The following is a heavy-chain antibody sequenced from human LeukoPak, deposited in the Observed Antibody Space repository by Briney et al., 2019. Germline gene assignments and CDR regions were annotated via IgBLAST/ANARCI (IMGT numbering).Heavy chain of an antibody. D-gene: IGHD2-21*02. V-gene: IGHV4-31*03. CDR2: IYYSGST. J-gene: IGHJ4*02. Sequence: PSQTLSLTCTVSGGSISSGGYYWSWIRQHPGKGLEWIGYIYYSGSTYYNPSLKSRVTISVDTSKNQSSLKLSSVTAADTAVYYCARGIGGPIVVVTASMGYFDYWGQGTLVTVSS. CDR3: ARGIGGPIVVVTASMGYFDY. CDR1: GGSISSGGYY.